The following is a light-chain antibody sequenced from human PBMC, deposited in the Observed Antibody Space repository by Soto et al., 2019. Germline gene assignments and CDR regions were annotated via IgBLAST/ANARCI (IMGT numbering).Light chain of an antibody. J-gene: IGKJ4*01. CDR3: QQYNSGPLT. CDR2: CAS. V-gene: IGKV3-15*01. CDR1: QSVNSN. Sequence: EIVMTQSPATLSVSPGDRATLSCRASQSVNSNLAWYQQRPGQAPRLLIYCASTWATGIPARFSGSGSGTEFTLTISSLQSEDVAAYYCQQYNSGPLTFGGGTKVGIK.